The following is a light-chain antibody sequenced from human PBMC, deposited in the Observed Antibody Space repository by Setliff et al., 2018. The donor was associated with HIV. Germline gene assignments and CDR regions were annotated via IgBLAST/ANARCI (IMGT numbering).Light chain of an antibody. CDR2: SNN. Sequence: QSVLTQPPSASGTPGQRVTISCSGSSSNIGSNTVNWYKQLPGTAPKLLMYSNNQRPSGVPDRSSGSKSGTSASLAISGLQSEDEADYYCAVWDDILNAFFVFGTGTKVTVL. CDR3: AVWDDILNAFFV. J-gene: IGLJ1*01. V-gene: IGLV1-44*01. CDR1: SSNIGSNT.